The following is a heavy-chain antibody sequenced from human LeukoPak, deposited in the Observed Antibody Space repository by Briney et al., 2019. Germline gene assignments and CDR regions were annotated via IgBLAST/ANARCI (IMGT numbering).Heavy chain of an antibody. Sequence: ASVKVPCKASGYTFTSYGISWVRQAPGQGLEWMGMIYPRDGSTSYAQKFQGRVTVTRDTSTSTVHMELSGLRSEDTAVYYCARDQKGFDYWGQGTLVTVSS. CDR2: IYPRDGST. CDR1: GYTFTSYG. V-gene: IGHV1-46*01. J-gene: IGHJ4*02. CDR3: ARDQKGFDY.